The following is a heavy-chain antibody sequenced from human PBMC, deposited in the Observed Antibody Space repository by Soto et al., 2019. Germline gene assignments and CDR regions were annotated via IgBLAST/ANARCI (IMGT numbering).Heavy chain of an antibody. CDR2: VYYSGST. V-gene: IGHV4-59*01. Sequence: SEILSLICSAPGGYNSKYHRSWTPQLPEKGPEWIVYVYYSGSTNYNPSLKSRGTISVDTSKSQFSLDLRSVTAADTAMYSCARARGHPYKYCSGDDCYSPYFDYWGQGTLVTVSS. CDR1: GGYNSKYH. D-gene: IGHD2-15*01. J-gene: IGHJ4*02. CDR3: ARARGHPYKYCSGDDCYSPYFDY.